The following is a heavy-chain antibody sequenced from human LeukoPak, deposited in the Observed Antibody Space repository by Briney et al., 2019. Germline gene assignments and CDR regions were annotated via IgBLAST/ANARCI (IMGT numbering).Heavy chain of an antibody. CDR1: GFTFSSYS. Sequence: GGSLRLSCAASGFTFSSYSMNWVRQAPGTGLEWVSSISSSSYIYYADSVKGRFTISRDNAKNSLYLQMNSLRAEDTAVYYCARYSSSSGYFDYWGQGTLVTVSS. J-gene: IGHJ4*02. CDR2: ISSSSYI. V-gene: IGHV3-21*01. CDR3: ARYSSSSGYFDY. D-gene: IGHD6-6*01.